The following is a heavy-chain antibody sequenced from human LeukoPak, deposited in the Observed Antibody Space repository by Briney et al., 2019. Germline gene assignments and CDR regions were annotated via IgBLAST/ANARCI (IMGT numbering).Heavy chain of an antibody. J-gene: IGHJ5*02. V-gene: IGHV3-21*01. D-gene: IGHD3-10*01. CDR3: ARVRGWGFDP. Sequence: GSLRLSCAASGFTFSSYTMHWIRQAPGKGLEWVSSISGSNSYIFYADSVKGRFTVSRDNAKDSLYLQMNSLRAEDTAVYYCARVRGWGFDPWGQGTLVTVSS. CDR2: ISGSNSYI. CDR1: GFTFSSYT.